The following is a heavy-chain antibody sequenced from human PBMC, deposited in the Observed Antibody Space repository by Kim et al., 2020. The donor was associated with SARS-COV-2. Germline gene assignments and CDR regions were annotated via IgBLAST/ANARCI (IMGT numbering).Heavy chain of an antibody. CDR3: AKIRSGWYDY. D-gene: IGHD6-19*01. Sequence: STYYADSVKGRFTISRDNSKNTLYLQMNSLRAEDTAVYYCAKIRSGWYDYWGQGTLVTVSS. J-gene: IGHJ4*02. CDR2: ST. V-gene: IGHV3-23*01.